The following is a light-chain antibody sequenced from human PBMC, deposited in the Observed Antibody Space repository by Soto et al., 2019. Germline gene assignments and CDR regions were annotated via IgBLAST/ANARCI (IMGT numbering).Light chain of an antibody. CDR2: AAS. Sequence: ESILTQSPNTLSLSPGARSTLACRASQSVSSNYLAWYQQKTGQAPRLXIYAASSRATGIPDRFSGGGSGTDFNLTISRLETEDFAVYYCQQCGSSPWTFGQGTKVDIK. CDR1: QSVSSNY. CDR3: QQCGSSPWT. J-gene: IGKJ1*01. V-gene: IGKV3-20*01.